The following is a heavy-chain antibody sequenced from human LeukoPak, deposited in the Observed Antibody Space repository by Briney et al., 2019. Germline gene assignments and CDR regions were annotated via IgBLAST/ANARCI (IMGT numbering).Heavy chain of an antibody. CDR1: GFTLGGHD. CDR3: VREARGYHYTYFDY. V-gene: IGHV3-13*01. Sequence: GGSLRLSCTASGFTLGGHDMHWVRQTSGDGLEWVAAVSAGHHAFYAGSVKGRFTVSREDAKNSLYLQMNSLRAGDTAVYYCVREARGYHYTYFDYWGQGSLVTVSS. D-gene: IGHD5-18*01. CDR2: VSAGHHA. J-gene: IGHJ4*02.